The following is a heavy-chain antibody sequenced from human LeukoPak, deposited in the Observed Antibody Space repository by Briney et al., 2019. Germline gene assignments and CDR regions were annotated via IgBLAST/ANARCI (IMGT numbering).Heavy chain of an antibody. CDR1: GFTFSSSA. J-gene: IGHJ4*02. D-gene: IGHD6-19*01. Sequence: AGGSLRLSCAASGFTFSSSAMSWVRQAPGKGLEWLSGISGSGGGTYYADSVKGRFTISRDDSKNTLYLQMHSLRAEDTAVYYCAKSGGSSGWLYWGQGTLVTVSS. V-gene: IGHV3-23*01. CDR2: ISGSGGGT. CDR3: AKSGGSSGWLY.